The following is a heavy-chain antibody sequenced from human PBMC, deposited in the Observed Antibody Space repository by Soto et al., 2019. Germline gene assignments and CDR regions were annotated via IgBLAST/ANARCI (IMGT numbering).Heavy chain of an antibody. CDR3: ARDSNCSGGSCYSYDY. CDR2: IIPIFGTA. V-gene: IGHV1-69*13. CDR1: GGTFSSYA. J-gene: IGHJ4*02. Sequence: ASVKVSCKASGGTFSSYAISWVRQAPGQGLEWMGGIIPIFGTANYAQKFQGRDTITADESTSTAYMELSSLRSEDTAVYYCARDSNCSGGSCYSYDYWGQGTLVTVSS. D-gene: IGHD2-15*01.